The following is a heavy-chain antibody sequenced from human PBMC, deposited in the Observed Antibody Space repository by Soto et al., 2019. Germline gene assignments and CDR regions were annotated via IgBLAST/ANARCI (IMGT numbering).Heavy chain of an antibody. CDR3: ARARWDAGFNI. J-gene: IGHJ3*02. Sequence: PSETLSLTCTVSGYSISSGNYWGWIRQPPGKGLEWIGSVYHSGGSYYNPSLKSRVSISLDTSTNQVSLSLTSVTAADTAMYYCARARWDAGFNIWRQGTMVTVS. CDR2: VYHSGGS. D-gene: IGHD1-26*01. CDR1: GYSISSGNY. V-gene: IGHV4-38-2*02.